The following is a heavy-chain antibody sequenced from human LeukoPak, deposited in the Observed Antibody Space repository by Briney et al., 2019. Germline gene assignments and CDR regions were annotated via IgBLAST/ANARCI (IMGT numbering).Heavy chain of an antibody. Sequence: PGGSLRLSCAASGFTFSSYGMHWVRQAPGKGLEWVAVISYDGSNKYYADSVKGRFTISRDNSKNTLYLQMNSLRAEDTAVYYCAKDLRRMAVAGSVVYWGQGTLVTVSS. D-gene: IGHD6-19*01. CDR3: AKDLRRMAVAGSVVY. CDR2: ISYDGSNK. J-gene: IGHJ4*02. CDR1: GFTFSSYG. V-gene: IGHV3-30*18.